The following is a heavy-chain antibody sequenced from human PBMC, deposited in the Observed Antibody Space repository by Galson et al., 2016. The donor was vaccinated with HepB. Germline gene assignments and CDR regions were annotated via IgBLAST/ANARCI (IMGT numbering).Heavy chain of an antibody. CDR2: TYCRSKWFN. D-gene: IGHD2/OR15-2a*01. J-gene: IGHJ4*02. CDR3: ARQYGRVFEY. CDR1: GDSVSGTTIA. Sequence: CAISGDSVSGTTIAWNWIRQSPSRGLEWLGKTYCRSKWFNDYAGSVTSRISINPDTSQNQFSLQLNSVTPEDTAVYYCARQYGRVFEYWGQGTLVTVSS. V-gene: IGHV6-1*01.